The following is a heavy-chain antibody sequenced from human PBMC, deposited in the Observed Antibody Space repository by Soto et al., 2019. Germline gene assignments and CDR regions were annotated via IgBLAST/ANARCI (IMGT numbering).Heavy chain of an antibody. D-gene: IGHD6-19*01. J-gene: IGHJ4*02. CDR1: GGSFSGYY. V-gene: IGHV4-34*01. CDR2: INHSGST. CDR3: ARGWSGWRVWLDY. Sequence: QVQLQQWGAGLLKPSETLSLTCAVYGGSFSGYYWCWIRQPPGKGLEWIGEINHSGSTNYNPSLKSRVTISVDKSKNQFSLKLSSVTAADTAVYYCARGWSGWRVWLDYWGQGTLVTVSS.